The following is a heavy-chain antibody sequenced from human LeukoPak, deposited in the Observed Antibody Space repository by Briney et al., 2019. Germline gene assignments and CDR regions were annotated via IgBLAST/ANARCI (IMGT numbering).Heavy chain of an antibody. Sequence: SETLSLTCTVSGGSIIGNNHYWGWTRQPPGKGLVWFVSISYGGGTPYNPSLRSRVTISLDTSKNQFSLKVNSVTAADTAVYYCAREVEYYDSSGYRPHAFAIWAQGTLVTVSS. CDR1: GGSIIGNNHY. CDR2: ISYGGGT. J-gene: IGHJ3*02. V-gene: IGHV4-39*02. D-gene: IGHD3-22*01. CDR3: AREVEYYDSSGYRPHAFAI.